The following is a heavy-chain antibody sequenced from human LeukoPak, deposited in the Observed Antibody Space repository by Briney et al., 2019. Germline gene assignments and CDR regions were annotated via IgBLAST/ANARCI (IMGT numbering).Heavy chain of an antibody. J-gene: IGHJ4*02. CDR2: IGGNGAT. CDR3: ARHSSQGTFDS. CDR1: GFTFSTSA. V-gene: IGHV3-23*01. Sequence: GGSLRLSCVGSGFTFSTSAMSWVRQAPGKGLEWVSAIGGNGATYYAESVKGRFTISRDTSRNTPYLQMHSLRPEDTAVYNCARHSSQGTFDSWGQGTLVTVSS. D-gene: IGHD1-1*01.